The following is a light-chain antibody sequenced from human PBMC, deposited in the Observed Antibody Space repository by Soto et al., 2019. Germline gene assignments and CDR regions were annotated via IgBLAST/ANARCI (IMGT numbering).Light chain of an antibody. V-gene: IGKV1-39*01. Sequence: DIQMTQSPSSLSASVGDRVTITCRASQSISNYLSWYQQKPGKAPNLLIYAASSLQSGVPSRFSGSGSGTDFTLTISILQPEDFATYYCQQSYSTPGTFGQGTKVEIK. CDR3: QQSYSTPGT. J-gene: IGKJ1*01. CDR2: AAS. CDR1: QSISNY.